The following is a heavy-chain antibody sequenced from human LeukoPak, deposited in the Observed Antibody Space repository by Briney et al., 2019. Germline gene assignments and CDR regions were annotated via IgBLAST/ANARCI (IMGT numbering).Heavy chain of an antibody. D-gene: IGHD3-3*01. CDR1: GGSISSGSYY. J-gene: IGHJ3*02. CDR3: ARDSGEYYDFWSSNVAFDI. Sequence: SETLSLTCTVSGGSISSGSYYWSWIRQPAGKGLEWIGRIYTSGSTNYNPSLKSRVTISVDTSKNQFSLKLSSVTAADTAVYYCARDSGEYYDFWSSNVAFDIWGQGTMATVSS. CDR2: IYTSGST. V-gene: IGHV4-61*02.